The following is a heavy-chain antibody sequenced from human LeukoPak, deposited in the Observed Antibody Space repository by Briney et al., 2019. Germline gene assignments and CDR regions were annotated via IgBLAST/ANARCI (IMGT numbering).Heavy chain of an antibody. CDR3: ARLKYGSPQH. D-gene: IGHD1-26*01. V-gene: IGHV3-21*05. Sequence: PGGSLRLSCSASGFTFSSYAMHWVRQAPGKGLDWVSYISSSGSYTIYTDSVKGRFTISRDNAKNSLYLQMTSLRAEDTAVYYCARLKYGSPQHWGQGTLVTVSS. CDR2: ISSSGSYT. CDR1: GFTFSSYA. J-gene: IGHJ1*01.